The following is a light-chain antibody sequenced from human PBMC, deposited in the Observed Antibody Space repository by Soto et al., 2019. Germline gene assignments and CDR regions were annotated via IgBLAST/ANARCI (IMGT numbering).Light chain of an antibody. CDR2: EGS. CDR1: SSDVGSYNL. Sequence: QSALTQPASVSGSPGQSITISCTGTSSDVGSYNLVSWYQQYPGKAPKLMIYEGSKRPSGVSNRFSGSKSGNTASLTISGLQAEDEADYYCCSYAGSSWVVFGGGTKLTVL. J-gene: IGLJ2*01. CDR3: CSYAGSSWVV. V-gene: IGLV2-23*01.